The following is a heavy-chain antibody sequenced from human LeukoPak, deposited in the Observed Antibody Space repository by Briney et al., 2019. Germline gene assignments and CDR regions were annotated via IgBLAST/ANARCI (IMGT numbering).Heavy chain of an antibody. Sequence: SETLSLTCAVYGGSFSGYYWSWIRQPPRKGLEWIGEINHSGSTNYNPSLKSRVTISVDTSKNQFSLKLSSVTAADTAVYYCAIGYSTVTPDYWGQGTLVTVSS. J-gene: IGHJ4*02. CDR2: INHSGST. V-gene: IGHV4-34*01. CDR1: GGSFSGYY. D-gene: IGHD4-17*01. CDR3: AIGYSTVTPDY.